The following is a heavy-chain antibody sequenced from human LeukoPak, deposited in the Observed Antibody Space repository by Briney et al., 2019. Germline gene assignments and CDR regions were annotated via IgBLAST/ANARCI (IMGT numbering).Heavy chain of an antibody. CDR2: ISWNSGSI. CDR3: AKDYGSGSYYNNWFDP. CDR1: GFTFSSYT. V-gene: IGHV3-9*01. J-gene: IGHJ5*02. D-gene: IGHD3-10*01. Sequence: GGSLRLSCAASGFTFSSYTMNWVRQAPGKGLEWVSGISWNSGSIGYADSVKGRFTISRDNAKNSLYLQMNSLRAEDTALYYCAKDYGSGSYYNNWFDPWGQGTLVTVSS.